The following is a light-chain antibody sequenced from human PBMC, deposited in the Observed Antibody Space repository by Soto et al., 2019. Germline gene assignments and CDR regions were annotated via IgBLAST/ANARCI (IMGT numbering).Light chain of an antibody. CDR2: DVS. Sequence: QSALTQPASVSGSPGQSITISCSGSSSDVGGYNYVCWYQQHPGKAPKLMIYDVSNRPLGVSNRFSGSKSGDTASLTISGLRAEDEADYYCSSYTSSSTLVFGGGTKLTVL. CDR1: SSDVGGYNY. CDR3: SSYTSSSTLV. J-gene: IGLJ2*01. V-gene: IGLV2-14*01.